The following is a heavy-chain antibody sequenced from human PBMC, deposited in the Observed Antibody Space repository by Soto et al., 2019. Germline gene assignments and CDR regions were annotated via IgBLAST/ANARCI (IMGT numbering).Heavy chain of an antibody. CDR1: GYTFTSYY. J-gene: IGHJ5*02. CDR2: INPSGGST. V-gene: IGHV1-46*01. Sequence: ASVKVSCKASGYTFTSYYMHWVRQAPGQGLEWMGIINPSGGSTSYAQKFQGRVTMTRDTSTSTVYMELSSLRSEDTAVYYCARDSGSGSYSYNYIDPWGQGTLVTVSS. CDR3: ARDSGSGSYSYNYIDP. D-gene: IGHD3-10*01.